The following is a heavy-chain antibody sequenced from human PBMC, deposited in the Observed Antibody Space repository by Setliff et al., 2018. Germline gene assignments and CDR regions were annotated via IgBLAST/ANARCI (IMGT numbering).Heavy chain of an antibody. CDR3: VRDISSASGILDF. V-gene: IGHV3-9*01. CDR2: ISWNSGSI. D-gene: IGHD3-3*01. CDR1: GFTFDDYA. J-gene: IGHJ4*02. Sequence: GGSLRLSCAASGFTFDDYAMHWVRQAPGKGLEWVSGISWNSGSIGYADSVKGRFTISRDNAKNSLYLEMNSLTPEDTALYYCVRDISSASGILDFWGQGTLVTVSS.